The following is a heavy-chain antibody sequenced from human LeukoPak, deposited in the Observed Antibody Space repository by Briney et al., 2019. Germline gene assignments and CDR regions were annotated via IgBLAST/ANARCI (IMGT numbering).Heavy chain of an antibody. Sequence: SETLALTCDVSGHSISSNYYWCWIRQSPEKGLEWIGSIYHRGSTYYSPSFENRVTISVDTSKNQFSLNLSSVTATDTAKYYCARHLFYYYYYMDVWGKGTTVTVSS. V-gene: IGHV4-38-2*01. J-gene: IGHJ6*03. CDR2: IYHRGST. CDR3: ARHLFYYYYYMDV. CDR1: GHSISSNYY.